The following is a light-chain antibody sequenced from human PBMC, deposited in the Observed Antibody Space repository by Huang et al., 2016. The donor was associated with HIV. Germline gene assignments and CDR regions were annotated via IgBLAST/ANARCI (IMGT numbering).Light chain of an antibody. Sequence: EIMMTQSPATLSVSPGGRATLSCRASQNVRNNLAWYQQKTGPAPRLLSYDTSTRASGIPARFSGSGSGTEFTLTISGLQSEDFAFYYCQQYDNWPPGLTFGGGTKIEI. CDR2: DTS. J-gene: IGKJ4*01. V-gene: IGKV3D-15*01. CDR1: QNVRNN. CDR3: QQYDNWPPGLT.